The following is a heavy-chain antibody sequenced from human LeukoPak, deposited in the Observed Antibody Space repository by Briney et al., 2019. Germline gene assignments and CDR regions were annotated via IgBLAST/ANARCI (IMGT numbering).Heavy chain of an antibody. CDR1: GFTVSNSY. D-gene: IGHD1-26*01. Sequence: GGSLRLSCVASGFTVSNSYMSWVRQAPGKGLEWVSGISSSGSGGNTYYADFVKGRFTISRDSSKNTLFLQMNTLRAEDTAIYYCAKGRTVGASYWYFDLWGRGTLVTVSS. CDR2: ISSSGSGGNT. J-gene: IGHJ2*01. CDR3: AKGRTVGASYWYFDL. V-gene: IGHV3-23*01.